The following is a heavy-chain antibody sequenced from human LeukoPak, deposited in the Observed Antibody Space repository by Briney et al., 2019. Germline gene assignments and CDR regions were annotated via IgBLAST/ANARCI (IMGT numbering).Heavy chain of an antibody. CDR2: AYYRSKWYN. V-gene: IGHV6-1*01. Sequence: SQTLSLTCVVSGDSFSSNSAAWDWIRQSPSRGLEGLGRAYYRSKWYNNYALSVKSRITIHPATSKTQSSLQLTSVTPEDTAIYSCARETNGAYDSWGQGTLVTVSS. CDR3: ARETNGAYDS. J-gene: IGHJ4*02. CDR1: GDSFSSNSAA. D-gene: IGHD2-8*01.